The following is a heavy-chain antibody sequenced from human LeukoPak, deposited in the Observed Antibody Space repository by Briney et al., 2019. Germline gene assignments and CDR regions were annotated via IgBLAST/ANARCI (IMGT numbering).Heavy chain of an antibody. CDR3: SKDPSWSDYIFDY. Sequence: PGGSLRLSCAASGFTFSSYGMHWVRQAPGKGLEWVAFIRYDGSSKYYADSVKGRFTIARDNSKNTLYLQMNSLRDEDTALYYCSKDPSWSDYIFDYWGQGTLVTVSS. D-gene: IGHD3-3*01. V-gene: IGHV3-30*02. CDR2: IRYDGSSK. J-gene: IGHJ4*02. CDR1: GFTFSSYG.